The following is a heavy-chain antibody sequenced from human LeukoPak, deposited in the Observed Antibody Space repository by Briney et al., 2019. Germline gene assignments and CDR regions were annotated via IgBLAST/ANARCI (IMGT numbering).Heavy chain of an antibody. CDR3: ARGACSGGSCYQVVPQQRRQEFDI. Sequence: SETLSLTCTVSGGSISSYYWSWIRQPPGKGLEWIGYIYTSGSTNYNPSLKSRVTISVDTSKNQFSLKLSSVTAADTAVYYCARGACSGGSCYQVVPQQRRQEFDIWGQGTRVTVSS. J-gene: IGHJ5*02. CDR2: IYTSGST. CDR1: GGSISSYY. V-gene: IGHV4-4*09. D-gene: IGHD2-15*01.